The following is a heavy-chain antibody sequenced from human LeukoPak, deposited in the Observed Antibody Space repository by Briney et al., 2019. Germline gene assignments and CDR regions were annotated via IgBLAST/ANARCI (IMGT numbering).Heavy chain of an antibody. Sequence: PGRSLRLSCAASGFTFDDYAIHWVRQAPGKGLEWVSGISWNSGTIGYADSVKGRFTISRDNAKNSLYLQMNSLRSDDTAVYYCARDFTSSNSVFDYWGQGTPVTVSS. CDR3: ARDFTSSNSVFDY. CDR2: ISWNSGTI. D-gene: IGHD2-2*01. V-gene: IGHV3-9*01. CDR1: GFTFDDYA. J-gene: IGHJ4*02.